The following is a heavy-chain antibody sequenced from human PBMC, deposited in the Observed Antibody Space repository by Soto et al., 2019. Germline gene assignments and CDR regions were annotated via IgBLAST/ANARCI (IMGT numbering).Heavy chain of an antibody. D-gene: IGHD5-18*01. CDR3: ATLYVDTAEIWARDYYYGMDV. CDR2: IDPSDSYT. J-gene: IGHJ6*02. CDR1: GYSFTSYW. Sequence: PGESLKISCKGSGYSFTSYWISWVRQMPGKGLEWMGRIDPSDSYTNYSPSFQGHVTISADKSISTAYLQWSSLKASDTAMCYCATLYVDTAEIWARDYYYGMDVWGQGTTVTVSS. V-gene: IGHV5-10-1*01.